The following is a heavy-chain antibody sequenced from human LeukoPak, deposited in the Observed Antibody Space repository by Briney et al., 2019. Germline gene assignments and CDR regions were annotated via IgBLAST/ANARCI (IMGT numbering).Heavy chain of an antibody. Sequence: PSETLSLTCTVSGGSVSSSNYHWGWIRQPPGKGLECFGTMFYSGSTFYDPSLNSRVTMSFDTSKKHFSLKLSSLTAADAAVYYCARFPRYPTPADPFDYWGQGTLVTVSS. CDR2: MFYSGST. J-gene: IGHJ4*02. CDR1: GGSVSSSNYH. D-gene: IGHD2-2*01. CDR3: ARFPRYPTPADPFDY. V-gene: IGHV4-39*02.